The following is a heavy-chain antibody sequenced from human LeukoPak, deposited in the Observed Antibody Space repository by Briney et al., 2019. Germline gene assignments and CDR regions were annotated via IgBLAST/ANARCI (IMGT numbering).Heavy chain of an antibody. D-gene: IGHD6-6*01. CDR3: ARGYTGSSSNYYYYYYMDV. CDR1: GFTFSSYS. Sequence: PGGSLRLSCAASGFTFSSYSMNWVRQAPGKGLEWVSSISSSSSYIYYADSVKGRFTISRDNAKNSLYLQMNSLRAEDTAVYYCARGYTGSSSNYYYYYYMDVWGQGTTVTVSS. V-gene: IGHV3-21*01. CDR2: ISSSSSYI. J-gene: IGHJ6*03.